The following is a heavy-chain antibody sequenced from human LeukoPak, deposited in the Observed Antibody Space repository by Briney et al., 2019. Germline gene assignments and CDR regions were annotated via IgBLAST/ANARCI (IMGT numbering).Heavy chain of an antibody. CDR2: INYSGNT. CDR1: GYSIRSGYY. V-gene: IGHV4-38-2*02. Sequence: PSETLSLTCTVSGYSIRSGYYWGWIRQSPGKGLEWIGSINYSGNTHYNPPLKSRVTISVDMSKNQFSLKLSSVTAADTAVYYCARQAIGFGEFHFDYWGQGTLVTVSS. D-gene: IGHD3-10*01. CDR3: ARQAIGFGEFHFDY. J-gene: IGHJ4*02.